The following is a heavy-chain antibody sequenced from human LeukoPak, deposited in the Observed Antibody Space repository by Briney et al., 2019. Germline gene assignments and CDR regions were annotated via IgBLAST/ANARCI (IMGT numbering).Heavy chain of an antibody. CDR3: ASGRPLLWFGELSPKFDY. CDR1: GYTFTGYY. D-gene: IGHD3-10*01. Sequence: ASVKVSCKASGYTFTGYYMHWVRQAAGQGLEWMGWINPNSGGTNYAQKFQGRVTMTRDTSISTAYMELSRLRSDDAAVYYCASGRPLLWFGELSPKFDYWGQGTLLTVSS. CDR2: INPNSGGT. J-gene: IGHJ4*02. V-gene: IGHV1-2*02.